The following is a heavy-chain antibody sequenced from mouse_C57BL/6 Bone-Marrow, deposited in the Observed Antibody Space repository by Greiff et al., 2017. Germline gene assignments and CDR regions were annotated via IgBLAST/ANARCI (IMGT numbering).Heavy chain of an antibody. Sequence: DVKLVESGGGLVKPGGSLKLSCAASGFTFSDYGMHWVRQAPEKGLEWVAYISSGSSTISYADTVKGRFTISRDNAKNTLFLQMTILRSEDTAMYYCAVPFAYWGQGTLVTVSA. V-gene: IGHV5-17*01. CDR2: ISSGSSTI. CDR3: AVPFAY. J-gene: IGHJ3*01. CDR1: GFTFSDYG.